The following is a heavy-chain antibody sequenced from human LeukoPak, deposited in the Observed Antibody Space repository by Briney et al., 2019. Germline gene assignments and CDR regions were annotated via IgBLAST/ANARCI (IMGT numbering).Heavy chain of an antibody. D-gene: IGHD5-12*01. Sequence: GASVKVSCKASGGTFSSYAISWVRQAPGQGLEWMGRSIPILGIANYAQKFQGRVTITADKSTSTAYMELSSLRPEDTAVYYCAREKRREYSGYGEFDYWGQGTLVTVSS. J-gene: IGHJ4*02. V-gene: IGHV1-69*04. CDR2: SIPILGIA. CDR1: GGTFSSYA. CDR3: AREKRREYSGYGEFDY.